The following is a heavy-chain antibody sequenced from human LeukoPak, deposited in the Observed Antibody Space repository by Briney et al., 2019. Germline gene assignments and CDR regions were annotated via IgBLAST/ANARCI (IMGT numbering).Heavy chain of an antibody. CDR3: ARYEEAADWFDP. D-gene: IGHD6-13*01. J-gene: IGHJ5*02. CDR1: GGPISSISYY. Sequence: PWETLYPTCTVPGGPISSISYYWGSIRQPPGTGLDRIGSIYYSGSSYYYPYLKRRVTISVDASKHQFSLKQSSVSAADTAVYYCARYEEAADWFDPWGQGTMVTVCS. V-gene: IGHV4-39*07. CDR2: IYYSGSS.